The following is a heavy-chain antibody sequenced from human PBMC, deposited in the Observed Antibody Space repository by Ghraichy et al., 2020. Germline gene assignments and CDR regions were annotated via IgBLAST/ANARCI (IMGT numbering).Heavy chain of an antibody. CDR2: ISDNGGHT. CDR1: GFTFSAYA. Sequence: GGSLRLSCSASGFTFSAYAMHWVRQAPGKGLEYVSAISDNGGHTYYADSVKGRFTISRDNSKNTLFLQMSSLRAEDTAVYYCVKRRGDGSNGYDYWGRGTLVPVSS. J-gene: IGHJ4*02. CDR3: VKRRGDGSNGYDY. V-gene: IGHV3-64D*06. D-gene: IGHD5-24*01.